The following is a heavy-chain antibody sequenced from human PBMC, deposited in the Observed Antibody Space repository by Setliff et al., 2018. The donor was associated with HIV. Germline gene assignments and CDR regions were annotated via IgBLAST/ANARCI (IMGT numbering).Heavy chain of an antibody. V-gene: IGHV3-48*01. CDR3: ARDQWGYSYGYYYYYYMDV. CDR2: ITSSSSTV. Sequence: GGSLRLSCAASGFTFGSYSMNWVRQAPGKGLECVTYITSSSSTVYYADSVKGRFTISRDNSKNTLYLQMNSLIAEDTAVYYCARDQWGYSYGYYYYYYMDVWGKGTTVTVSS. D-gene: IGHD5-18*01. CDR1: GFTFGSYS. J-gene: IGHJ6*03.